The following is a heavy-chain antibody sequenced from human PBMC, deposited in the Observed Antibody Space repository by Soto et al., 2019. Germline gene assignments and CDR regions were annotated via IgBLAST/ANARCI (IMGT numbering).Heavy chain of an antibody. J-gene: IGHJ6*02. CDR2: IHHSGST. V-gene: IGHV4-59*01. D-gene: IGHD3-10*01. CDR3: ARGDPLLWFGEKVYYGIEV. Sequence: QVQLQASGPGLVKPSETLSLTCPVSGGSISSYYWRWIRQPPGQGLKWILYIHHSGSTNDNPSLKIRVTISVDTSKNQFSLKLSSVTAADTAVYYCARGDPLLWFGEKVYYGIEVWGQGTTVTVSS. CDR1: GGSISSYY.